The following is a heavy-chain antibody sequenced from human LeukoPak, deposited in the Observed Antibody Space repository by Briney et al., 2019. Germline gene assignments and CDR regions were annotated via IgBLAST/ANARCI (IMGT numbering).Heavy chain of an antibody. V-gene: IGHV3-11*06. J-gene: IGHJ4*02. CDR1: GFTFSDYY. Sequence: KPGGSLRLSCAASGFTFSDYYMSWIRQAPGKGLEWVSYISSSSSYTNYADSVKGRFTISRDNAKNSLYLQMNSLRAGDTAVYYCARDRGDSCSGGSCYFTSDYWGQGTLVTVSS. CDR3: ARDRGDSCSGGSCYFTSDY. CDR2: ISSSSSYT. D-gene: IGHD2-15*01.